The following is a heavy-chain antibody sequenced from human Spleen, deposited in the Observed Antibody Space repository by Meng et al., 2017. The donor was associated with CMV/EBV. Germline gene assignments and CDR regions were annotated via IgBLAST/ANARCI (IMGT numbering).Heavy chain of an antibody. CDR1: EYTFTGYY. CDR3: ARGGVVVIAHNDY. D-gene: IGHD2-21*01. Sequence: ASVKVSCKASEYTFTGYYMHWVRQAPGQGLEWMGWINPNSGDTYYAQKFQGRITMTRDRSNTTAYMELSRLRSDDTAVYYCARGGVVVIAHNDYWGQGTLVTVSS. CDR2: INPNSGDT. J-gene: IGHJ4*02. V-gene: IGHV1-2*02.